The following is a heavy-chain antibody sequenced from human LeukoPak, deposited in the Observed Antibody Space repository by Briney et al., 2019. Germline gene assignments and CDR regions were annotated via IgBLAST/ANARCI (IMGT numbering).Heavy chain of an antibody. V-gene: IGHV4-59*12. J-gene: IGHJ4*02. D-gene: IGHD6-13*01. CDR2: IHYSGST. CDR3: ARSNEIAAAGDY. CDR1: GGSISNYY. Sequence: PSETLSLTCTVSGGSISNYYWSWIRQPPGKGLEWIGYIHYSGSTNYNPSLKSRVTISVDTSKNQFSLQLNSVTPEDTAVYYCARSNEIAAAGDYWGQGTLVTVSS.